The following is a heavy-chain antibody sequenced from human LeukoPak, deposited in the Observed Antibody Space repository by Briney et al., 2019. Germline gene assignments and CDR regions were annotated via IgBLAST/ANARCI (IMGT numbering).Heavy chain of an antibody. CDR2: IYYSGGT. Sequence: SETLSLTCTVSGGSISSYYWSWIRQPPGKGLEWIGYIYYSGGTNYNPSLKSRVTISVDTSKNQFSLKLSSVPAADTAVYYCARDRRGVGAAPFDSWGQGTLVTVSS. J-gene: IGHJ4*02. V-gene: IGHV4-59*01. CDR1: GGSISSYY. CDR3: ARDRRGVGAAPFDS. D-gene: IGHD1-26*01.